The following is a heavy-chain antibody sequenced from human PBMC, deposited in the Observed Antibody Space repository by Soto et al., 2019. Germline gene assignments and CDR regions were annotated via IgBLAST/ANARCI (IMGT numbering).Heavy chain of an antibody. D-gene: IGHD5-12*01. J-gene: IGHJ3*02. CDR2: INPSSGDT. CDR3: ARDNSGYDDAFDI. V-gene: IGHV1-46*01. CDR1: GYTFTAYS. Sequence: ASVKVSCKASGYTFTAYSIHWMRQAPGQGLEWMGRINPSSGDTSYAQNFQGRVTMTRDTSTSTVYMELGSLRSEDTAVYYCARDNSGYDDAFDIWGQGTMVTVSS.